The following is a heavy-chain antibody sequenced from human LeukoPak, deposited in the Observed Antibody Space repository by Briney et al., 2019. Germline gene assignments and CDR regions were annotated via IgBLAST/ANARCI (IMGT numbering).Heavy chain of an antibody. D-gene: IGHD3-10*01. CDR2: IISSSSYI. CDR3: ARANSGSSPPTGLDV. Sequence: PGGSLRLSCAASGFTFTTYSMNWVRQAPGKGLEWVSSIISSSSYIFYADSVKGRFTISRVNAKNSLFLQMNSLRAEDTAVYYCARANSGSSPPTGLDVWGQGTTVTVSS. J-gene: IGHJ6*02. CDR1: GFTFTTYS. V-gene: IGHV3-21*01.